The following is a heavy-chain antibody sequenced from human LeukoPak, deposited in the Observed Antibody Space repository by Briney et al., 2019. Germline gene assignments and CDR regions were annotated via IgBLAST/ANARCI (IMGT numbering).Heavy chain of an antibody. V-gene: IGHV3-21*01. CDR2: ISSSSSYI. Sequence: GGSLRLSCAASGFTFSSYSMNWVRQAPGKGLEWVSSISSSSSYIYYADSVKGRFTISRDNAKNSLYLQMNSLRAEDTAVNYCARYSSGWYSGKYFDYWGQGTLVTVSS. CDR3: ARYSSGWYSGKYFDY. D-gene: IGHD6-19*01. J-gene: IGHJ4*02. CDR1: GFTFSSYS.